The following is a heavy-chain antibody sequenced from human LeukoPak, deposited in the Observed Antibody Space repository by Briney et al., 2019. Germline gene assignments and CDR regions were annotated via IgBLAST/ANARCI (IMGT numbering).Heavy chain of an antibody. CDR3: ARGTYYFEK. Sequence: GGSLRLSCAASGFTFSDSAMNWVRQAPGKGLEWVSYIGGSGSTIYYADSVKGRFTISRDNAKSSLYLQMNSLRVEDTAVYYCARGTYYFEKWGQGTLVTVSS. CDR1: GFTFSDSA. D-gene: IGHD1/OR15-1a*01. J-gene: IGHJ4*02. CDR2: IGGSGSTI. V-gene: IGHV3-48*03.